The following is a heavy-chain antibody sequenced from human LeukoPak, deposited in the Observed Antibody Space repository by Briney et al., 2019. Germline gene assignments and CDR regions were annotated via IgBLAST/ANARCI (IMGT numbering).Heavy chain of an antibody. V-gene: IGHV1-18*01. D-gene: IGHD3-22*01. J-gene: IGHJ5*02. CDR1: GYTFTSYG. Sequence: ASVKVSCKASGYTFTSYGISWVRQAPGQGLEWMGWISAYNGNTNYEQKFQGRVTMTRNTSISTAYMELSSLRSEDTAVYYCARGQRYYYDSSGYYLNWFDPWGQGTLVTVSS. CDR3: ARGQRYYYDSSGYYLNWFDP. CDR2: ISAYNGNT.